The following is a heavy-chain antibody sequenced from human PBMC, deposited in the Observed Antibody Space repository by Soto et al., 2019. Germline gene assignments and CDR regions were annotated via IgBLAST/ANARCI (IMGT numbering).Heavy chain of an antibody. CDR3: VNSLGFSIAVAGTFSTDDSY. D-gene: IGHD6-19*01. J-gene: IGHJ4*02. Sequence: GGSLRLSCAAPGFPFSSYGMHRVRQAPGNGLEWVAVISYHGSNKYYADSVKGRFTISRDNSKNALYLQMNSLRAEDTAVYYCVNSLGFSIAVAGTFSTDDSYWGLGTLVTVSS. CDR2: ISYHGSNK. CDR1: GFPFSSYG. V-gene: IGHV3-30*18.